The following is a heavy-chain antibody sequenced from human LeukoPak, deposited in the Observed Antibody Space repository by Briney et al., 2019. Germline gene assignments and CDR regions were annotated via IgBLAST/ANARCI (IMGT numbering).Heavy chain of an antibody. CDR3: ARLFSTTIIAAAGSFDY. Sequence: SETLSLTCPLSGGSISRYYWSWIRQPAGKGLEWIGRIYTSGSTNYNPSLKSRVTMSVDTSKNQFSLKLSSVTAADTAVYYCARLFSTTIIAAAGSFDYWGQGTLVTVSS. J-gene: IGHJ4*02. D-gene: IGHD6-13*01. V-gene: IGHV4-4*07. CDR1: GGSISRYY. CDR2: IYTSGST.